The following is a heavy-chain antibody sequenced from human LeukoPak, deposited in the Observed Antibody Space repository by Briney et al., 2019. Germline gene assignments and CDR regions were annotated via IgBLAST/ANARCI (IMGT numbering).Heavy chain of an antibody. Sequence: GGSLRLSCAASGFTFSSYWMSWVRQAPGKGLGWVANIKQDGSEKYYVDPVKGRFTISRDNAKNSLYLQMNSLRAEDTAVYYCARIGEYDIYDYWGQGTLVTVSS. D-gene: IGHD3-9*01. CDR1: GFTFSSYW. V-gene: IGHV3-7*01. CDR3: ARIGEYDIYDY. J-gene: IGHJ4*02. CDR2: IKQDGSEK.